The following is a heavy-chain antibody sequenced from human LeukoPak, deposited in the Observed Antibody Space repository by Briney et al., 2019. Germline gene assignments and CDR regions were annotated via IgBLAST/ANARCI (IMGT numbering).Heavy chain of an antibody. D-gene: IGHD6-19*01. CDR1: GGTFSSYA. Sequence: ASVKVSCKASGGTFSSYAISWVRQAPGQGLEWMGGIIPIFGTANYAQKFQGRVTITADESTSTAYMELSSLRSEDTAVYYCASGYSGGSYGIDYWGQGTLVIVSS. V-gene: IGHV1-69*13. CDR2: IIPIFGTA. J-gene: IGHJ4*02. CDR3: ASGYSGGSYGIDY.